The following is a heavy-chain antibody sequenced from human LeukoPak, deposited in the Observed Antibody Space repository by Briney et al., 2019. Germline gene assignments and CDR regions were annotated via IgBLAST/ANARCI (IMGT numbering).Heavy chain of an antibody. J-gene: IGHJ4*02. CDR1: GYTLTELS. CDR2: FDPEDGET. D-gene: IGHD6-13*01. Sequence: ASVKVSCKVSGYTLTELSMHWVRQAPGKGLEWMGGFDPEDGETIYAQKFQGRVTMTEDTSTDTAYMELRSLRSDDTAVYYCARDRPGGSSLDYWGQGTLVTVSS. CDR3: ARDRPGGSSLDY. V-gene: IGHV1-24*01.